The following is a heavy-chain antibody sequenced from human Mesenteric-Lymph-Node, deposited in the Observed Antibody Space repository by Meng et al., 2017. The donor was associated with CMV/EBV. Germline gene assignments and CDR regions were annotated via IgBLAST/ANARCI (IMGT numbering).Heavy chain of an antibody. CDR1: GFTFSAHY. J-gene: IGHJ6*02. V-gene: IGHV3-72*01. CDR2: TRNKANSYIT. Sequence: GGSLRLSCAASGFTFSAHYMDWVRQAPGKGLEWVGRTRNKANSYITEYAASVKGRFTISRDDSKNSLYLQMNSLKTEDTAVYYCARGWAGAHYYGMDVWGQGTTVTVSS. D-gene: IGHD3-10*01. CDR3: ARGWAGAHYYGMDV.